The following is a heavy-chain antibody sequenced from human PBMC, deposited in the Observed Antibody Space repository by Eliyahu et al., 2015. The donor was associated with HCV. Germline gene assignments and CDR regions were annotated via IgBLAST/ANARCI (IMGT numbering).Heavy chain of an antibody. CDR2: INXNSGGT. CDR3: ARDPPAGIIDFDH. CDR1: GYTXTDYY. Sequence: QVQLVQSGAEVKKPGASVKXSCXASGYTXTDYYXHWVRQAPGQGLEXMGWINXNSGGTNYAQKFQGRVTLTRDTSISTAYMEVSGLTSNDTAVYYCARDPPAGIIDFDHWGQGTLVTVSS. J-gene: IGHJ4*02. V-gene: IGHV1-2*02. D-gene: IGHD3-10*01.